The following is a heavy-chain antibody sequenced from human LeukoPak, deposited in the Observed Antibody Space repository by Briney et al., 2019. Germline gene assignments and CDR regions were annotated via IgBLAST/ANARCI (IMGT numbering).Heavy chain of an antibody. V-gene: IGHV4-34*01. CDR2: SSHSGST. J-gene: IGHJ4*02. D-gene: IGHD1-26*01. CDR1: GESFSGNS. Sequence: SETLSLTCAVYGESFSGNSWSWIRQSPGKGLEWIGESSHSGSTNYNPSLKSRVTISVDTSKNQFSLKLNSVTAADTAVYYCARRPRNSGSYDGPGLDYWGQGTLVTVSS. CDR3: ARRPRNSGSYDGPGLDY.